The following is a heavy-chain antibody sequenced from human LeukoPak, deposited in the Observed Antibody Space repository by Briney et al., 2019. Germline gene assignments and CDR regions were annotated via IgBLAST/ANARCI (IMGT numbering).Heavy chain of an antibody. J-gene: IGHJ4*02. Sequence: SQTLSLTCTVSGGSISSGDYYWSWIRQPPGKGLEWIGYIYYSGSTYYNPSLKSRVTISVDTSKNQFSLKLSSVTAADTAVYYCARGQGGFWSGYLDYWGQGTLVTVSS. CDR1: GGSISSGDYY. V-gene: IGHV4-30-4*01. D-gene: IGHD3-3*01. CDR2: IYYSGST. CDR3: ARGQGGFWSGYLDY.